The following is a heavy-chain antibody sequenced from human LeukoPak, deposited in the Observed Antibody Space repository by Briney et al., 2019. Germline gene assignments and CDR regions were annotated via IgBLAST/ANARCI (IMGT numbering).Heavy chain of an antibody. CDR3: ARFGGFGELPKPFDY. CDR2: IVYSGST. CDR1: GGSISSYY. V-gene: IGHV4-59*01. D-gene: IGHD3-10*01. J-gene: IGHJ4*02. Sequence: PSETLSLTCTVSGGSISSYYWSWIRQPPGKGRGWIGYIVYSGSTNYNPSLKSRVPISVDTSKTQFSLKLSSVTAADTAVYYCARFGGFGELPKPFDYWGQGTLVTVSS.